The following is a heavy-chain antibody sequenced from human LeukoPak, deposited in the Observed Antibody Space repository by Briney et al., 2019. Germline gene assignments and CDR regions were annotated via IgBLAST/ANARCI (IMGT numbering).Heavy chain of an antibody. J-gene: IGHJ4*02. D-gene: IGHD3-22*01. CDR3: ATAYYDYSGYFPY. CDR1: GFSFSDFG. Sequence: GRSLRLSCAASGFSFSDFGMNWVRQAPGKGLGWVSYIRSDSNAVNYADSVKGRFTISRDNAKDSLYLQMNSLRDVDTAVYYCATAYYDYSGYFPYWGQGILVTVSS. V-gene: IGHV3-48*02. CDR2: IRSDSNAV.